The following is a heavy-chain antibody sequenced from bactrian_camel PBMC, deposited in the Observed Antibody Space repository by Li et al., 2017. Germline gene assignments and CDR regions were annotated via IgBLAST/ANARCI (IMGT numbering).Heavy chain of an antibody. CDR3: AADRPMFGRCYTFPPTHNLPMYNY. Sequence: VQLVESGGDLVTPGGSLRLSCAASGFTFSNYAMSWVRQAPGKGLEWVSAINSGGGTTYYTDSVKGRSTISKDFLKNTLSLQMSDVKPEDTGTYYCAADRPMFGRCYTFPPTHNLPMYNYRGQGTQVTVS. J-gene: IGHJ4*01. D-gene: IGHD2*01. V-gene: IGHV3S40*01. CDR2: INSGGGTT. CDR1: GFTFSNYA.